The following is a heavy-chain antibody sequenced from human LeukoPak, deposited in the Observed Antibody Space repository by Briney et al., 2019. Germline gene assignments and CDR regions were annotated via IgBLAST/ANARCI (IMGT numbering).Heavy chain of an antibody. V-gene: IGHV3-73*01. CDR3: TRDGGFDDY. CDR2: IRSKANHYAT. D-gene: IGHD5-12*01. J-gene: IGHJ4*02. Sequence: PGGSLRLSCAASGFPFSGAAIHWVRQASGKGLEWVGRIRSKANHYATAYAASVNGRFTVSRDDSKSMAYLQMNSLKTEDTAVYYCTRDGGFDDYWGQGTLVTVSS. CDR1: GFPFSGAA.